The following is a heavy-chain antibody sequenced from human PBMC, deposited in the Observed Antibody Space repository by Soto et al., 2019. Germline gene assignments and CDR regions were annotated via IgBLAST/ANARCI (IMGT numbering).Heavy chain of an antibody. J-gene: IGHJ4*02. V-gene: IGHV3-23*01. CDR3: AKDRDSSGWLGFDY. Sequence: PGGSLRLSCAASGFTFSSYAMSWVRQAPGKGLEWVSGVSGSGGSTYCVDSVKGRFTISRDNSKNTLYLQMNSLRVEDTALYYCAKDRDSSGWLGFDYWGQGTLVTVSS. D-gene: IGHD6-19*01. CDR1: GFTFSSYA. CDR2: VSGSGGST.